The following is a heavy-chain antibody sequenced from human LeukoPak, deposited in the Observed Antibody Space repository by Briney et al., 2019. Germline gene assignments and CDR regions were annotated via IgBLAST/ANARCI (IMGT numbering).Heavy chain of an antibody. D-gene: IGHD3-10*02. CDR1: GFTFSSYE. CDR3: AELGITMIGGV. V-gene: IGHV3-48*03. J-gene: IGHJ6*04. Sequence: GGSLGLSCAASGFTFSSYEMNWVRQAPGKGLEWVSYVSSSGSTIYYADSVKGRFTISRDNAKNSLYLQMNSLRAEDTAVYYCAELGITMIGGVWGKGTTVTISS. CDR2: VSSSGSTI.